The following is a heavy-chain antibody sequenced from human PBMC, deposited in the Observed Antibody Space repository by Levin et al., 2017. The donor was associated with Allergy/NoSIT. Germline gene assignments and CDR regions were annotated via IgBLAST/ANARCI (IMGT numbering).Heavy chain of an antibody. V-gene: IGHV3-11*01. Sequence: PGESLKISCAASGFTFSDYYMSWIRQAPGKGLEWVSYISSGSGRTMYYADSVKGRFTISRDNAKNSVYLHMNSLRGEDTAVYYCARARMGAGDAFDIWGQGTMVTVSA. CDR1: GFTFSDYY. CDR3: ARARMGAGDAFDI. D-gene: IGHD3-16*01. CDR2: ISSGSGRTM. J-gene: IGHJ3*02.